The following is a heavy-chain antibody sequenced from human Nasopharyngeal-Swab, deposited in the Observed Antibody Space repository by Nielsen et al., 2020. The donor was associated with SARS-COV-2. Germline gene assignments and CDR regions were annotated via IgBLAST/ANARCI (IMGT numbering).Heavy chain of an antibody. J-gene: IGHJ6*02. Sequence: GGSLRLSCAASGFTVSSNYMHWVRQAPGEGLEWVSAFYSGGTTYYADSVKGRVTISRDNSKNTLYLQMNSLRAEDTAVYYCAKDFVGQQTYYYYGMDVWGQGTTVTVSS. D-gene: IGHD6-13*01. CDR1: GFTVSSNY. V-gene: IGHV3-66*01. CDR2: FYSGGTT. CDR3: AKDFVGQQTYYYYGMDV.